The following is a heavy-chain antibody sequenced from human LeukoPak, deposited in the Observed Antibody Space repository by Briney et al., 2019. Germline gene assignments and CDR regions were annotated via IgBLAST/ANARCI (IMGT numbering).Heavy chain of an antibody. D-gene: IGHD5-24*01. CDR3: DGYNPYLHY. CDR2: IYYSGST. Sequence: SETQSLTCTVSGGSISSSSYYWGWIRQPPGKGLEWIGSIYYSGSTYYNPSLKSRVTISVDTSKNQFSLKLSSVTAADTAVYYCDGYNPYLHYWGQGTLVTVSS. CDR1: GGSISSSSYY. V-gene: IGHV4-39*01. J-gene: IGHJ4*02.